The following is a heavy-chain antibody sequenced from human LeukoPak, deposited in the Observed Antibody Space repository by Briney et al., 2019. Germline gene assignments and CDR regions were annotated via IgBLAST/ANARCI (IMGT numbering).Heavy chain of an antibody. CDR3: ARDSPLPNYYDSSGPNDAFDI. CDR1: GFTFSSFA. D-gene: IGHD3-22*01. Sequence: GGSLRLSCAASGFTFSSFAMSWVRQAPGKGLEWVSYISSSSSTIYYADSVKGRFTISRDNAKNSLYLQMNSLRDEDTAVYYCARDSPLPNYYDSSGPNDAFDIWGQGTMVTVSS. V-gene: IGHV3-48*02. J-gene: IGHJ3*02. CDR2: ISSSSSTI.